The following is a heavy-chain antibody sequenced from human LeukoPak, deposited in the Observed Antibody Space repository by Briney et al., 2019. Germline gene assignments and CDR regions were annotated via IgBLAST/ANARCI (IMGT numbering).Heavy chain of an antibody. D-gene: IGHD3-10*01. CDR2: IKEDGSEK. Sequence: GGSLRLSCAASGFTFSSFAMTWVRQAPGKGLEWVANIKEDGSEKHYVDSVKGRFTISRDNAKNSLYLQMNSLRVEDTAVYYCARTIRGYWGQGTLVTVSS. V-gene: IGHV3-7*03. CDR3: ARTIRGY. CDR1: GFTFSSFA. J-gene: IGHJ4*02.